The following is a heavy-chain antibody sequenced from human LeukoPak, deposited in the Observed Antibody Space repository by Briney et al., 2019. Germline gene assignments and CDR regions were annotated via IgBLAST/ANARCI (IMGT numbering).Heavy chain of an antibody. CDR1: GFTVSSNY. Sequence: GGSLRLSCAASGFTVSSNYMSWVRQAPGKGLEWVSVIYSGGSTYYADSVKGRFTISRDNSKNTLYLQMNSLRAEDTAVYYCASPGAMVRGVIRYWGQGTLVTVSS. D-gene: IGHD3-10*01. J-gene: IGHJ4*02. V-gene: IGHV3-66*01. CDR3: ASPGAMVRGVIRY. CDR2: IYSGGST.